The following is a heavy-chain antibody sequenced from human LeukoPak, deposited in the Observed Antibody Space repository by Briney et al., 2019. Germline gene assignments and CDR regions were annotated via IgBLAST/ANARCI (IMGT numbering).Heavy chain of an antibody. J-gene: IGHJ4*02. Sequence: GGSLRLSCAASGFTFSSYGMSWVRHAPGKGLEWVSGINWNGGSTGYADSVKGRFTISRDNAKNSLYLQMNSLRAEDTALYYCARHLVGAQGFDYWGQGTLVTVSS. CDR2: INWNGGST. D-gene: IGHD1-26*01. V-gene: IGHV3-20*04. CDR1: GFTFSSYG. CDR3: ARHLVGAQGFDY.